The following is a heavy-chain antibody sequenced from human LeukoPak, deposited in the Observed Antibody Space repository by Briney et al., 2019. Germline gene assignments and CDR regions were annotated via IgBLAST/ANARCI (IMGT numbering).Heavy chain of an antibody. D-gene: IGHD2-15*01. Sequence: GGSLRLSCAASGFTFSSYGMHWVRQAPGKGLEWVAVISYDGSNKYYADSVKGRFTISRDNAKNSLYLQMNSLRAEDTAVYYCARVLGVAEDDYWGQGTLVTVSS. CDR1: GFTFSSYG. V-gene: IGHV3-30*03. CDR3: ARVLGVAEDDY. J-gene: IGHJ4*02. CDR2: ISYDGSNK.